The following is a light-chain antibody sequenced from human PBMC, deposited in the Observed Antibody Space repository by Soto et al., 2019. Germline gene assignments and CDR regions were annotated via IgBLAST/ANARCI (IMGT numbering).Light chain of an antibody. CDR3: QQANSFPLT. J-gene: IGKJ4*01. CDR2: AAS. CDR1: QNINAW. V-gene: IGKV1-12*01. Sequence: DIHITQSPSSLSVSVGDRVTITCRTSQNINAWLAWYQQRPGQAPKLLIYAASSLQSGVPSRFSGSGSGTDFTLTISSLQPEDFATYYCQQANSFPLTFGGGTKVDI.